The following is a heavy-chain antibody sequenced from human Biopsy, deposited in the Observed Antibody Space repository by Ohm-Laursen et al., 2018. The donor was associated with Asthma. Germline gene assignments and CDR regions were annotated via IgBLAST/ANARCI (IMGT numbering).Heavy chain of an antibody. V-gene: IGHV1-69*13. J-gene: IGHJ4*02. CDR2: IIPIFGTA. D-gene: IGHD6-6*01. CDR3: ARERIAARQRRYYFDY. Sequence: SVTASCKASGGTFSSYAISWVRQAPGQGLEWMGGIIPIFGTANYAQKFQGRVTITADESTSTAYMELSSLRSEDTAVYYCARERIAARQRRYYFDYWGQGTLVTVSS. CDR1: GGTFSSYA.